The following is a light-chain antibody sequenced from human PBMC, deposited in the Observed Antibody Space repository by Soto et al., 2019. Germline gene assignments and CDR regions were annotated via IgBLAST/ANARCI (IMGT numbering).Light chain of an antibody. J-gene: IGKJ1*01. Sequence: DIQLTQSPSFLSASVGDRVTITCRASQGISSYLAWYQQKPGKAPKLLIYAASTLQSGVPLRFSGSGSGTSFTLTISSLQPEDFATYYCQQSYSTSWTFGQGTKVDIK. CDR3: QQSYSTSWT. CDR2: AAS. CDR1: QGISSY. V-gene: IGKV1-9*01.